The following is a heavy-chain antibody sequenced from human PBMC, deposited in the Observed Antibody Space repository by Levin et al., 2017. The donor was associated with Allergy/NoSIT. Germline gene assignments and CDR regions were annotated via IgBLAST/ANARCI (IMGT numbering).Heavy chain of an antibody. CDR2: IKSYNAGVTS. CDR3: SAEGGWCERMFLAH. Sequence: PGGSLRLSCVTSGFGFTGTWMSWVRQAPGKGLEWVGRIKSYNAGVTSDYSAPVKGRFTISRDDSTNTLYLHMNTLRTEDTAFYYCSAEGGWCERMFLAHWGQGAMVTVSS. CDR1: GFGFTGTW. V-gene: IGHV3-15*01. J-gene: IGHJ4*02. D-gene: IGHD3-10*02.